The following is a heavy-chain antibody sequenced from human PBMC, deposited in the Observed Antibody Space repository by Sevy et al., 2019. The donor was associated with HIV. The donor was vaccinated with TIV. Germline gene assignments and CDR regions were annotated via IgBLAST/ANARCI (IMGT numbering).Heavy chain of an antibody. D-gene: IGHD1-26*01. J-gene: IGHJ4*02. Sequence: GGSLRLSCAASEFTFSTYAMNWVRQAPGKGLEWVSSISSLSRYIYYADSVKGRFTISRDNAKNSLYLQMNSLTAEDTAVYYCARGLTPPVEGSGTYPSYFDYWGQGTLVTVSS. CDR1: EFTFSTYA. CDR3: ARGLTPPVEGSGTYPSYFDY. CDR2: ISSLSRYI. V-gene: IGHV3-21*01.